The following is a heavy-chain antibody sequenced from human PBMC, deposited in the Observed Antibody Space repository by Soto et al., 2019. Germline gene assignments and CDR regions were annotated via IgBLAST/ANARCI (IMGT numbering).Heavy chain of an antibody. CDR1: GGSSSSGGYS. CDR3: ARGLGNVFDY. Sequence: QLQLQESGSGLVKPSQTLSLTCAVSGGSSSSGGYSWSWIRQPPGKCLEWIGYIYHSGSTYYNPSLKSRVTISVDRSKNQVSLKLSSVTAADTAVYYCARGLGNVFDYWGQGTLVTVSS. V-gene: IGHV4-30-2*01. CDR2: IYHSGST. J-gene: IGHJ4*02.